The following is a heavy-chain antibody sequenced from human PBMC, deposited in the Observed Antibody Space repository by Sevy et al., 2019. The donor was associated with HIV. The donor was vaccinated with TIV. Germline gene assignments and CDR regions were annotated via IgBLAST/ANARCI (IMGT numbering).Heavy chain of an antibody. V-gene: IGHV1-2*02. J-gene: IGHJ5*02. D-gene: IGHD5-12*01. CDR2: INPNSGGT. CDR3: ATYSDYGGAFDP. CDR1: GYTFTAHY. Sequence: ASVKVSYKAFGYTFTAHYMHWVRLVPGQGLEWMGWINPNSGGTKYAQKFQGRVTMTRDTSISTAYMEMSRLRSDDTALYYCATYSDYGGAFDPWGQGTLVTVSS.